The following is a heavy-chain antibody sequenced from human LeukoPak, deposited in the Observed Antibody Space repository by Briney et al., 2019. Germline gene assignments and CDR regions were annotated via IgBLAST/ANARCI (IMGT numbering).Heavy chain of an antibody. CDR2: IRYDGSDK. CDR1: GFTFSSYW. Sequence: PGGSLRLSCAASGFTFSSYWMHWVRQAPGKGLVWVAFIRYDGSDKYYADSVKGRFTISRDNSKNTLYLQMNSLRAEDTAVYYCAKDGYVWGSYRFFDYWGQGTPVIVSS. CDR3: AKDGYVWGSYRFFDY. J-gene: IGHJ4*02. V-gene: IGHV3-30*02. D-gene: IGHD3-16*02.